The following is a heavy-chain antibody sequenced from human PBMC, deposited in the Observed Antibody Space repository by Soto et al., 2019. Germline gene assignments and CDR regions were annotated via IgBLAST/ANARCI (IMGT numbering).Heavy chain of an antibody. V-gene: IGHV3-11*01. D-gene: IGHD3-3*01. CDR2: ISSSGSTI. CDR1: GFTFSDYY. Sequence: QVQLVESGGGLVKPGGSLRLSCAASGFTFSDYYMSWIRQAPGKGLEWVSYISSSGSTIYYADSVKGRFTISRDNAKNSLYLQMNSLRAEDTAVYYCARDTGTIFGVVPYYYYGMDVWGQGTTVTVSS. J-gene: IGHJ6*02. CDR3: ARDTGTIFGVVPYYYYGMDV.